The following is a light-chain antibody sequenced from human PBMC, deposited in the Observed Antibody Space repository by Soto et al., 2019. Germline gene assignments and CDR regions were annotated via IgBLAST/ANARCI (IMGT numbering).Light chain of an antibody. V-gene: IGKV1-5*03. Sequence: DVQMTQSPSTVSASVGDRVTIACRASRSVHTWLAWYQQRPGKTPTLLIYGASNLETGTPSRFSGSGFGTDFTLTISSLQPDDFATYYCQQYSRYPYTFGQGTKV. J-gene: IGKJ2*01. CDR2: GAS. CDR3: QQYSRYPYT. CDR1: RSVHTW.